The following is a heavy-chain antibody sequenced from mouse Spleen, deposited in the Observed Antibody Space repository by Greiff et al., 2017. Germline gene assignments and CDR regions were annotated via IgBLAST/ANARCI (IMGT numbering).Heavy chain of an antibody. Sequence: QVQLQQPGTELVKPGASVKLSCKASGYTFTSYWMHWVKQRPGQGLEWIGNINPSNGGTNYNEKFKSKATLTVDNSSSTAYMQLSSLTSEDSAVYYCAREENDGSYAAYWGQGTLVTVSA. CDR3: AREENDGSYAAY. CDR2: INPSNGGT. CDR1: GYTFTSYW. J-gene: IGHJ3*01. V-gene: IGHV1-53*01. D-gene: IGHD1-1*02.